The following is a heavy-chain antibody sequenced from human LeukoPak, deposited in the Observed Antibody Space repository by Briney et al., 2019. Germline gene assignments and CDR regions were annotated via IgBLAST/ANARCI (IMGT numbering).Heavy chain of an antibody. J-gene: IGHJ5*02. D-gene: IGHD3-10*01. CDR3: ARGHLGLSP. CDR1: GGPISGYS. CDR2: FHNSRTT. V-gene: IGHV4-59*01. Sequence: SETLSLTCTVSGGPISGYSWTWIRQPPGQGLEWIGYFHNSRTTSHNPSLTGRVTISVDTAMDQISLKLNSVTAADTAVYYCARGHLGLSPWGQGTLVTVSS.